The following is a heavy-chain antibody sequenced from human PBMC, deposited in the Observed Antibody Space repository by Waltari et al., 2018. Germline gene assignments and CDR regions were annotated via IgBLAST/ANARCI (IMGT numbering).Heavy chain of an antibody. Sequence: EVQLVESGGDLVQPGGSLRLSLAASGFAFSSYWMQWVRQVPGKGLVWVSLINSDGSNTEYADSVKGRFTISRDNAKNSLYLQMNSLRVEDMAVYYCLGGAGWLTDYWDQGTLVTVSS. CDR2: INSDGSNT. V-gene: IGHV3-74*03. CDR3: LGGAGWLTDY. CDR1: GFAFSSYW. D-gene: IGHD2-15*01. J-gene: IGHJ4*02.